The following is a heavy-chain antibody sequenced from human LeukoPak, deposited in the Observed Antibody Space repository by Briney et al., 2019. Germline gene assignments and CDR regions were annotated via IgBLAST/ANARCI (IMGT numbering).Heavy chain of an antibody. V-gene: IGHV4-39*01. CDR1: GGSISSNSYY. CDR3: ARHLVNGGFLVS. J-gene: IGHJ5*02. Sequence: SETLSLTCTVSGGSISSNSYYWGWIRQPPGKGLEWIGSIYYSGSTYYNPSLKSRVTISVDTSKNQFSLRLTSVTAADTAVYYCARHLVNGGFLVSWGQGTLVTVSS. D-gene: IGHD4-23*01. CDR2: IYYSGST.